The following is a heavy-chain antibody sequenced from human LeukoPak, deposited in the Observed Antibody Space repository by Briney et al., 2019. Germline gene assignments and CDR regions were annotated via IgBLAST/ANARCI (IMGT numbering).Heavy chain of an antibody. V-gene: IGHV3-7*01. CDR1: GFTFSSYW. J-gene: IGHJ4*02. CDR2: IKQDGSEK. D-gene: IGHD2-15*01. Sequence: GGSLRLSCAASGFTFSSYWMSWVRQAPGKGLEWVANIKQDGSEKYSLVSVEDRFTISRDNAKNSLCLQMNSLRAEDTAVYYCARGGHGDMGYWGQGTLVTVSS. CDR3: ARGGHGDMGY.